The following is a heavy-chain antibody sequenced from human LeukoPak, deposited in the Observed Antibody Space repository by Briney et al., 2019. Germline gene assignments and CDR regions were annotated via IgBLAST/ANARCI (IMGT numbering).Heavy chain of an antibody. Sequence: PSETLSLTCAVYGGSFRGYYWSWIRQPPGKGLEWIGEINHSGSTNYNPSLKSRVTISVDTSKNQFSLKLSSVTAADTAVYYCARDRQTAMVRGQTKQVVVTPFDYWGQGTLVTVSS. CDR2: INHSGST. J-gene: IGHJ4*02. D-gene: IGHD5-18*01. CDR1: GGSFRGYY. V-gene: IGHV4-34*01. CDR3: ARDRQTAMVRGQTKQVVVTPFDY.